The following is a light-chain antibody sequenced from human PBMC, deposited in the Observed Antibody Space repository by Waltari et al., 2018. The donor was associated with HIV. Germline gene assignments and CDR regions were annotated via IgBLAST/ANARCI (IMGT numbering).Light chain of an antibody. Sequence: QSVLTQPPSASGTPGQGVTISCSGSSSNIGSNAVNWYRQLPGTAPKVLIYSNNQRPSGVPDRFSGSKSGTSASLAISGLQSEDDADYDCAAWDDSLNGLLFGGGTKLTVL. CDR2: SNN. V-gene: IGLV1-44*01. CDR3: AAWDDSLNGLL. J-gene: IGLJ2*01. CDR1: SSNIGSNA.